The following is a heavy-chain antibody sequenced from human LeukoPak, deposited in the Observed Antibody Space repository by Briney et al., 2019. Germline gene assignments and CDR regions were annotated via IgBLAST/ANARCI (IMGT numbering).Heavy chain of an antibody. CDR2: IYPGDSDT. Sequence: GESLKISCKGSGYSFAIYWIGWVRQMPGKGLEWLGIIYPGDSDTTYNPSFQGQVTISADKSTNTAYLQWSSLKASDTAMYYCARRAPFGSGRIYYLDYWGQGTLVTVSS. CDR1: GYSFAIYW. CDR3: ARRAPFGSGRIYYLDY. V-gene: IGHV5-51*01. D-gene: IGHD3-10*01. J-gene: IGHJ4*02.